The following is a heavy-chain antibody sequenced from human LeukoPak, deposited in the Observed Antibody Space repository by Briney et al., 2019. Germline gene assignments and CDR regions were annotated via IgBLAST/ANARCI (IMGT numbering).Heavy chain of an antibody. CDR2: INPKSGGT. D-gene: IGHD3-10*01. CDR3: ARARYYYGSGSRYFLNY. V-gene: IGHV1-2*02. Sequence: ASVKVSCKASGNTFSGYYMHWVRQAPGQGLEWMGWINPKSGGTNYAQKFQGRVTMTRDTSISTAYMELSSLRSEDTAVYYCARARYYYGSGSRYFLNYWGQGTLVTVSS. CDR1: GNTFSGYY. J-gene: IGHJ4*02.